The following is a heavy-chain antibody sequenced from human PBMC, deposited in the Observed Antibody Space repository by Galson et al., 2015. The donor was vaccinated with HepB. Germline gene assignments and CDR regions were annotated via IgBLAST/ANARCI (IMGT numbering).Heavy chain of an antibody. J-gene: IGHJ6*02. CDR3: ARRYALPGGYGMDV. CDR1: GGTFSSYT. Sequence: KVSCKASGGTFSSYTIGWVRQMPGKGLEWMGIIYPGDSDTRYSPSFQGQVTISADKSISTAYLQWSSLKASDTAMYYCARRYALPGGYGMDVWGQGTTVTVSS. CDR2: IYPGDSDT. D-gene: IGHD5-12*01. V-gene: IGHV5-51*01.